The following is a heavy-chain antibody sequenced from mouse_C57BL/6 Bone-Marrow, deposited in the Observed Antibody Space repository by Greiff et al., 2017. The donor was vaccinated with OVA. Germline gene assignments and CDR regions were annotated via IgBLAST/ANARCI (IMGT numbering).Heavy chain of an antibody. J-gene: IGHJ4*01. CDR2: IDPSDSYT. Sequence: VQLQQPGAELVKPGASVKLSCQASGYTFTSYWMQWVKQRPGQGLEWIGEIDPSDSYTNYNQKFKGKATLTVDTASSTAYMQLSSLTSEDSAVYYCARTFNWVYAMDYWGQGTSVTVSS. D-gene: IGHD4-1*01. CDR3: ARTFNWVYAMDY. CDR1: GYTFTSYW. V-gene: IGHV1-50*01.